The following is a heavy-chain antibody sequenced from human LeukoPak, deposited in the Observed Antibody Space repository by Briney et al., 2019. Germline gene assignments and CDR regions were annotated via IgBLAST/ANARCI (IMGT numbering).Heavy chain of an antibody. D-gene: IGHD5-12*01. CDR2: IKPDGSDT. J-gene: IGHJ4*02. CDR3: ARGKYGGYFIDY. CDR1: GFTFTTHW. Sequence: GGPLRLSCGASGFTFTTHWIHWVRQAPGKGLVWVSRIKPDGSDTNYAASVKGQVTISRDNAKNTVYLQMNSLRAEDTAVYYCARGKYGGYFIDYWGQGTLVTVSS. V-gene: IGHV3-74*01.